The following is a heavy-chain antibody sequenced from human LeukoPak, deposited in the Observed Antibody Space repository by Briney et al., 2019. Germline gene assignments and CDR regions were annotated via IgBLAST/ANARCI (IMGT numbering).Heavy chain of an antibody. CDR1: GFTFSSYG. J-gene: IGHJ4*02. CDR3: ATPKRSGVSFDY. D-gene: IGHD3-10*01. Sequence: GGSLRLSCAASGFTFSSYGMSWVRQAPGKGLEWVSIIYSDGGTKYTDSVKGRFTISRDNSKNTLYLQMNSLRAEDTAVYYCATPKRSGVSFDYWGQGTLVTVSS. V-gene: IGHV3-66*01. CDR2: IYSDGGT.